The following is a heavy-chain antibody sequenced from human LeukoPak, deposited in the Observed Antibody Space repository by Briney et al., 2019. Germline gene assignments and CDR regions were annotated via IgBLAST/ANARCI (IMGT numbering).Heavy chain of an antibody. CDR2: IYYSGTT. V-gene: IGHV4-59*08. J-gene: IGHJ4*02. CDR3: ARWDYYGSGSRRLDY. Sequence: PSETLSLTCTVSGGSLSGYYWNWIRQPPGKGLEWIGYIYYSGTTNYNPSLKSRVTISVDTSKNQFSLTLNSVTAADTAIYYCARWDYYGSGSRRLDYWGQGTQVTVSS. D-gene: IGHD3-10*01. CDR1: GGSLSGYY.